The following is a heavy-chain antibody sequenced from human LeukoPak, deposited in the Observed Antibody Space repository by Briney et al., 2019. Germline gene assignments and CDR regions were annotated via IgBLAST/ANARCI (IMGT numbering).Heavy chain of an antibody. CDR2: IYYSGST. J-gene: IGHJ5*02. CDR1: GGPISSGGYY. V-gene: IGHV4-31*03. CDR3: ARVGWLRPINWFDP. D-gene: IGHD5-12*01. Sequence: PSETLSLTCTVSGGPISSGGYYWSWIRQHPGKGLEWIGYIYYSGSTYYNPSLKSRVTISVDTSKNQFSLKLSSVTAADTAVYYCARVGWLRPINWFDPWGQGTLVTVSS.